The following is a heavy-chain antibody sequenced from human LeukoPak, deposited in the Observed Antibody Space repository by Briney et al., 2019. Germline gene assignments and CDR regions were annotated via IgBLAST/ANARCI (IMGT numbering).Heavy chain of an antibody. CDR1: GFTFSSYG. CDR3: AKAWDIVATMTELDY. CDR2: ISYDGSNK. Sequence: PGGSLRLSCAASGFTFSSYGMHWVRQAPGKGLEWVAVISYDGSNKYYADSVKGRFTISRDNSKNTLYLQMNSLRAEDTAVYYCAKAWDIVATMTELDYWGQGTLVTVSS. V-gene: IGHV3-30*18. D-gene: IGHD5-12*01. J-gene: IGHJ4*02.